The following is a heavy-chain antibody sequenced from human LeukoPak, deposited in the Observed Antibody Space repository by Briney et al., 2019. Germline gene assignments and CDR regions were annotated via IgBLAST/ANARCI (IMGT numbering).Heavy chain of an antibody. CDR1: GFTFSSYA. Sequence: LSGGSLRLSCAASGFTFSSYAMHWVRQAPGKGLEWVAVISYDGSNKYYADSVKGRFTISRDNSKNTLYLQMNSLRAEDTAVYYCAREERTYYYDSSGHDAFDIWGQGTMVTVSS. V-gene: IGHV3-30*04. CDR2: ISYDGSNK. J-gene: IGHJ3*02. D-gene: IGHD3-22*01. CDR3: AREERTYYYDSSGHDAFDI.